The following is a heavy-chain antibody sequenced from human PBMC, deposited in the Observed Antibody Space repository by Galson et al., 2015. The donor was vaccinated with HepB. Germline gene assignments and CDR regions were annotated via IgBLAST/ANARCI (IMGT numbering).Heavy chain of an antibody. J-gene: IGHJ4*02. D-gene: IGHD2-2*01. CDR3: AKALGIVVVPAARVDY. CDR2: ISYDGSNK. V-gene: IGHV3-30*18. Sequence: SLRLSCAASGFTFSSYGMHWVRQAPGKGLEWVAVISYDGSNKYYADSVKGRFTISRDNSKNTLYLQMNSLRAEDTAVYYCAKALGIVVVPAARVDYWGQGTLVTVSS. CDR1: GFTFSSYG.